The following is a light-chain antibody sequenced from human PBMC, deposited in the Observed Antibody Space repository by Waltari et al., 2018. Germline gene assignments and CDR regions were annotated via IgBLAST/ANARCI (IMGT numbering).Light chain of an antibody. V-gene: IGLV3-19*01. CDR1: SLRTYY. Sequence: SSELTQDPAVSVALGQTVRITCQGDSLRTYYASWYQQKPGQAPVLVCYGKNNRPSGIPDRFSDSSSGNTASLIITGTQEEDEAVYYCNSRDTIGDHVVFGGGTKLTVL. J-gene: IGLJ2*01. CDR3: NSRDTIGDHVV. CDR2: GKN.